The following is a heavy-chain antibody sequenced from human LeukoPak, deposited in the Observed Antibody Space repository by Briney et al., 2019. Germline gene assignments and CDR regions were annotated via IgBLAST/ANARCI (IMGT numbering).Heavy chain of an antibody. Sequence: SVKVSCKASGCTFSNYAISWVRQAPGQGLEWMGGILPIFGTTNYAQKFQGRVTITADESTSTAYMELSSLRSEDTAVYYCARVSCGGNCYSLIGAFDIWGQGTMVTVSS. V-gene: IGHV1-69*13. D-gene: IGHD2-15*01. CDR1: GCTFSNYA. CDR2: ILPIFGTT. CDR3: ARVSCGGNCYSLIGAFDI. J-gene: IGHJ3*02.